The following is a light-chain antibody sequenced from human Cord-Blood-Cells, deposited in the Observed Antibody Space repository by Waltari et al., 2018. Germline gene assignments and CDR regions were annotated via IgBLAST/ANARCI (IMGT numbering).Light chain of an antibody. J-gene: IGLJ7*01. CDR1: RSNIGSNT. V-gene: IGLV1-44*01. CDR2: SNN. Sequence: QSVLTQPPSASGTPGQRVTTSCSGSRSNIGSNTVNWYQQLPGTAPKLLIYSNNQRPSGVPDRFSGSKSGTSASLAISGLQSEDEADYYCAAWDDSLNGHAVFGGGTQLTVL. CDR3: AAWDDSLNGHAV.